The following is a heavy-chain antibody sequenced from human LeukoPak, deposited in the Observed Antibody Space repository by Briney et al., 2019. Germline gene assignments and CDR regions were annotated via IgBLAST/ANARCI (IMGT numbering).Heavy chain of an antibody. D-gene: IGHD1-7*01. CDR1: GYTFTSYY. V-gene: IGHV1-69*06. Sequence: SVKVSCKASGYTFTSYYIHWVRQAPGQGLEWMGGIIPIFGTANYAQKFQGRVTITADKSTSTAYMELSSLRSEDTAVYYCARGLTGTTTDAFDIWGQGTMVTVSS. CDR2: IIPIFGTA. CDR3: ARGLTGTTTDAFDI. J-gene: IGHJ3*02.